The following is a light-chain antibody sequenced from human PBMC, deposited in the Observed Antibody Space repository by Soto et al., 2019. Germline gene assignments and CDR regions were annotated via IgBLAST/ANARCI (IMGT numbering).Light chain of an antibody. CDR3: QQDGSSRDT. CDR2: GAS. J-gene: IGKJ2*01. Sequence: EIVLTQSPGTLSLSPGERATLSCRASQSVAGNSLAWYRHKPGQAPRLLIYGASNRATGIPDRFSGSASGTDFTLAISRLEPEDFAVYYCQQDGSSRDTFGQGNKLEIK. V-gene: IGKV3-20*01. CDR1: QSVAGNS.